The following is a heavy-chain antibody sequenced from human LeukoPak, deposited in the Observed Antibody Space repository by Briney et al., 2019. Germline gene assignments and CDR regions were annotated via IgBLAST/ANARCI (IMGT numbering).Heavy chain of an antibody. V-gene: IGHV1-69*05. J-gene: IGHJ4*02. CDR2: IIPIFGTA. Sequence: SVKVSCKASGGTFSRYPISWVRQAPGQGLEWMGRIIPIFGTANYAQKFQGRVTITTDESTSTAYMELSSLRSENTAVYYCARDFSAYCGGDCYLDWGQGTLVTVSS. CDR3: ARDFSAYCGGDCYLD. CDR1: GGTFSRYP. D-gene: IGHD2-21*02.